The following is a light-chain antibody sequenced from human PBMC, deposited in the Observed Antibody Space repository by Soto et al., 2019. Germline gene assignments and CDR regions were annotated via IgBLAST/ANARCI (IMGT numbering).Light chain of an antibody. V-gene: IGLV2-14*01. Sequence: ALTQPASVSGSPGQSVTISCTGTSSDVGGYNYVSWYQQHPGKAPKLLIYEVSHRPSGVSNRFSGSKSGNTASLTISGPQAEDEADYYCASYTSSDTLLYVFGTGTKVTVL. CDR2: EVS. CDR1: SSDVGGYNY. J-gene: IGLJ1*01. CDR3: ASYTSSDTLLYV.